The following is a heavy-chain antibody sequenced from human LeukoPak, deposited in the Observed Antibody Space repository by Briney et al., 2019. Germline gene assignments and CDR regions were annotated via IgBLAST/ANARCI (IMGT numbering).Heavy chain of an antibody. CDR3: ASSTGYTFYYYYGMDV. CDR1: GFTVSSNY. V-gene: IGHV3-66*01. Sequence: GGSLRLSCAASGFTVSSNYMSWVRQAPGEGLEWVSVIYSGGSTYYADSVKGRFTISRDNSKNTLYLQMNSLRAEDTAVYYCASSTGYTFYYYYGMDVWGQGTTVTVSS. J-gene: IGHJ6*02. CDR2: IYSGGST. D-gene: IGHD3-9*01.